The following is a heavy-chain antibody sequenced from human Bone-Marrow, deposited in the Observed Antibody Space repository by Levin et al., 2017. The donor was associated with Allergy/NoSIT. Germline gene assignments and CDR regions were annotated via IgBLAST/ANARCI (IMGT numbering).Heavy chain of an antibody. D-gene: IGHD5-18*01. J-gene: IGHJ4*02. Sequence: LSLTCAASGFTLTSYAMSCVRQAPGKGLEWVSAISGSGGNTYYADSAKGRFTISRDNSQNTLYLQMNSLRAKETAVSYCAKGRRCAVDVNGYGYFDYWGQGTLVTVSS. CDR2: ISGSGGNT. V-gene: IGHV3-23*01. CDR1: GFTLTSYA. CDR3: AKGRRCAVDVNGYGYFDY.